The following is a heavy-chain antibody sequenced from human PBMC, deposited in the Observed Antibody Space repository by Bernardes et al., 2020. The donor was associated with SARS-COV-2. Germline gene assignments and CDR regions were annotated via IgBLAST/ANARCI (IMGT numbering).Heavy chain of an antibody. J-gene: IGHJ5*02. V-gene: IGHV1-69*13. CDR3: ARGGWSTSPTTYNWFDP. D-gene: IGHD2-2*01. CDR1: GGTFSSYA. Sequence: SVKVSCKASGGTFSSYAISWVRQAPGQGLEWMGGIIPIFGTANYAQKFQGRVTITADESTSTAYMELSSLRSEDTAVYYCARGGWSTSPTTYNWFDPWGQGTLVTVSS. CDR2: IIPIFGTA.